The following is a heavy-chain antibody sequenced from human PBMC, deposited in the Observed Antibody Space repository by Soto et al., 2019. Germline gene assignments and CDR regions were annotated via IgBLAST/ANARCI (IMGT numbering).Heavy chain of an antibody. CDR3: TRSGAVAAADTDDY. J-gene: IGHJ4*02. CDR2: IRIKANSYAT. Sequence: GGTRRLSCAASGFAFSCSAMHWVRPASGKGLGWVGRIRIKANSYATAYAASVKGRFTISRGDSKSTAYLQMNSLKTEDTAVYYCTRSGAVAAADTDDYWGQGTLVTVSS. D-gene: IGHD6-13*01. CDR1: GFAFSCSA. V-gene: IGHV3-73*01.